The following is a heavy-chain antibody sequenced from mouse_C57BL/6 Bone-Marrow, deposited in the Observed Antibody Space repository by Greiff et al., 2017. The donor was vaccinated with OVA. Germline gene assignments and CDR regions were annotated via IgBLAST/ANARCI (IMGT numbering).Heavy chain of an antibody. V-gene: IGHV14-4*01. J-gene: IGHJ1*03. CDR3: TLYGNYWYFDV. Sequence: VQLKESGAELVRPGASVKLSCTASGFNIKDDYMHWVKQRPAQGLEWIGWIDPENGDTEYASKFQGKATITADTSSNTAYLQLSSLTSEDTAVYYCTLYGNYWYFDVWGTGTTVTVSS. CDR2: IDPENGDT. CDR1: GFNIKDDY. D-gene: IGHD2-1*01.